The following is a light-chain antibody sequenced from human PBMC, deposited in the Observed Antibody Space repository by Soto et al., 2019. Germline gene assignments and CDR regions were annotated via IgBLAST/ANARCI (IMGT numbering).Light chain of an antibody. CDR3: QVWHRRSDHYV. CDR1: NIGNIN. Sequence: SYELTQPPSVSVAPGQTATNTWGGDNIGNINVHWYQQRPGQAPILVVYNDDDRPSEIPARFSGSNSGNTATLTISRVEAGDEADYYCQVWHRRSDHYVFGTGTKLTVL. CDR2: NDD. V-gene: IGLV3-21*02. J-gene: IGLJ1*01.